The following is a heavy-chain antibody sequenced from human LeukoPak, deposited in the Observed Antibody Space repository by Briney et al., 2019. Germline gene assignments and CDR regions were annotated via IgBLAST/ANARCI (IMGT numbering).Heavy chain of an antibody. CDR3: ARVPEGPVGYSYGYGPYYFDY. J-gene: IGHJ4*02. CDR2: IIGTGVKT. Sequence: GGSLRLSCAASGFTFSNAWMSWVRQAPGKGLEWVSVIIGTGVKTYYADPVKGRFTISRDNAKNSLYLQMNSLRAEDTAVYYCARVPEGPVGYSYGYGPYYFDYWGQGTLVTVSS. CDR1: GFTFSNAW. D-gene: IGHD5-18*01. V-gene: IGHV3-21*01.